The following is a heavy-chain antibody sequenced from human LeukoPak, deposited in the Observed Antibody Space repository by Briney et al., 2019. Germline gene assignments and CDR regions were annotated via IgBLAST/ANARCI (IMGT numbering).Heavy chain of an antibody. J-gene: IGHJ5*02. D-gene: IGHD4-17*01. Sequence: SETLSLTCTVSGDSISGGGYYWSWIRQHPGNGLEWSGYIYYSGSTYYNPSLKSRVIISVDTSKNQFSLKLSSVTAADTAVYYCASFRSGYGDYGNWFDPWGQGTLVTVSS. CDR3: ASFRSGYGDYGNWFDP. V-gene: IGHV4-31*03. CDR1: GDSISGGGYY. CDR2: IYYSGST.